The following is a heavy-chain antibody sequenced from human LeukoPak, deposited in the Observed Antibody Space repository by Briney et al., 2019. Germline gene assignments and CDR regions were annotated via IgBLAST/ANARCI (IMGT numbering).Heavy chain of an antibody. D-gene: IGHD6-13*01. CDR3: ARDLSSSWYWFDP. J-gene: IGHJ5*02. Sequence: PSETLSLTCAVYGGSFSGYYWSWIRQPPGKGLEWIGEINHSGSTNYNPSLKSRVTISVDTSKNQFSLQLNSVTPEDTAVYYCARDLSSSWYWFDPWGQGTLVTVSS. CDR1: GGSFSGYY. V-gene: IGHV4-34*01. CDR2: INHSGST.